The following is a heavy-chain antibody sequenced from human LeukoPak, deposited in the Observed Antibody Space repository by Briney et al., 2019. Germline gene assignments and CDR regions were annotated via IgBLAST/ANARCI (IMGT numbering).Heavy chain of an antibody. V-gene: IGHV4-61*08. CDR3: ARVINHGYMDV. J-gene: IGHJ6*03. D-gene: IGHD1-14*01. CDR2: IYYSGST. Sequence: SETLSLTCTVSGGSISSGDYYWSWIRQPPGKGLEWIGYIYYSGSTNYNPSLKSRVTISVDTSKNQFSLKLSSVTAADTAVYYCARVINHGYMDVWGKGTTVTVSS. CDR1: GGSISSGDYY.